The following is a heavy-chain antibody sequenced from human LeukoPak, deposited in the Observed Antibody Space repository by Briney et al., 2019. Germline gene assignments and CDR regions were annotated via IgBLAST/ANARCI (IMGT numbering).Heavy chain of an antibody. CDR3: ARGLDAAAGLANFDY. Sequence: ASVKVSCKASGYTFTGYYIHWVRQAPGQGLEWMGWISGYNGNTNYAQKSEGRLTLTTDTATSTVYMELRNLRSDDTAVYYCARGLDAAAGLANFDYWGQGTLVTVSS. V-gene: IGHV1-18*04. J-gene: IGHJ4*02. CDR2: ISGYNGNT. D-gene: IGHD6-25*01. CDR1: GYTFTGYY.